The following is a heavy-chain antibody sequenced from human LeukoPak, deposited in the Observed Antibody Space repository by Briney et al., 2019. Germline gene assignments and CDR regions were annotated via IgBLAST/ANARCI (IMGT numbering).Heavy chain of an antibody. V-gene: IGHV3-30*03. CDR3: ARDYGSGIDC. Sequence: GGSLRLSCAASGFTLSYYGMHWVRQAPGKGLEWVAVSSHDGSKQYYADSVKGRFTISRDNSKSTLYLQMNSLRAEDTAVYYCARDYGSGIDCWGQGTLVTVSS. CDR2: SSHDGSKQ. CDR1: GFTLSYYG. J-gene: IGHJ4*02. D-gene: IGHD3-10*01.